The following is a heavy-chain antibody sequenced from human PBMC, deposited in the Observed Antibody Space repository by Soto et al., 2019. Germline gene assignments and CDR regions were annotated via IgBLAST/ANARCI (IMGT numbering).Heavy chain of an antibody. CDR3: VRLIGNSWLDS. CDR2: TFYRSRWYF. Sequence: QVQLQQSGPGLVKPSQTLSLTCDISGHSVSTNTATWDWIRQAPSRGLEWLGRTFYRSRWYFDYAVSVKSPINLSPAISNNQVSVQLSSVITVDTAIYYCVRLIGNSWLDSWGQGTLATVSS. D-gene: IGHD3-22*01. J-gene: IGHJ5*01. CDR1: GHSVSTNTAT. V-gene: IGHV6-1*01.